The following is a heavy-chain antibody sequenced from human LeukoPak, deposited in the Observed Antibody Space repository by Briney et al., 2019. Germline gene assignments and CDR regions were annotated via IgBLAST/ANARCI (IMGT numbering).Heavy chain of an antibody. CDR3: AKLDVGATFHY. CDR2: ISYDGSNK. J-gene: IGHJ4*02. D-gene: IGHD1-26*01. V-gene: IGHV3-30*18. CDR1: GFTFSSYG. Sequence: GGSLRLSCAASGFTFSSYGMHWVRQAPGKGLEWVAVISYDGSNKYYADSVKGRFTISRDNSKNTLYLQMNSLRAEDRAVYYCAKLDVGATFHYWGQGPLVSVSS.